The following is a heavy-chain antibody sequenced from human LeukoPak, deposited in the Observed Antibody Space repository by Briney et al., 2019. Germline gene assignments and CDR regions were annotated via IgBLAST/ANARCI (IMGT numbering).Heavy chain of an antibody. CDR2: IYYSGST. D-gene: IGHD2-8*01. CDR3: ARSRVTKGGFDY. V-gene: IGHV4-39*07. CDR1: GGSTSSSSYY. Sequence: SETLSLTCTVSGGSTSSSSYYWGWIRQPPGKGLEWIGSIYYSGSTYYNPSLKSRVTISVDTSKNRFSLKLSSVTAADTAVYYCARSRVTKGGFDYWGQGTLVTVSS. J-gene: IGHJ4*02.